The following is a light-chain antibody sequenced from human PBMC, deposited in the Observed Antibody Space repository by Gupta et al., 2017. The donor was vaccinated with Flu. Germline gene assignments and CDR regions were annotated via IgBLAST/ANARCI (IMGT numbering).Light chain of an antibody. V-gene: IGLV2-14*01. Sequence: MTITCTGASSAVGGDDYLSRYLTHPGNPHNLMIYEVSKLPSEVASRFSASMAGNTASLTISEPQVGGDADYYSNADTSSNVVVFGGGTKLTVL. CDR1: SSAVGGDDY. CDR3: NADTSSNVVV. CDR2: EVS. J-gene: IGLJ2*01.